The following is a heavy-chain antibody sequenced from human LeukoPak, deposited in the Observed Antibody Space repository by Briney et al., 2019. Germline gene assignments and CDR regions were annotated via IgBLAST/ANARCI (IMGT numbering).Heavy chain of an antibody. Sequence: PGESLKISCKGSGYSFTSHWIGWVRQMPGKGLEWMGIIYPGDSETRYSPSFQGQVTISADKSINTAYLQWSSLKASDTAMYYCARSDIMSPHGYDYWGQGTLVTVSS. J-gene: IGHJ4*02. D-gene: IGHD5/OR15-5a*01. CDR2: IYPGDSET. V-gene: IGHV5-51*01. CDR1: GYSFTSHW. CDR3: ARSDIMSPHGYDY.